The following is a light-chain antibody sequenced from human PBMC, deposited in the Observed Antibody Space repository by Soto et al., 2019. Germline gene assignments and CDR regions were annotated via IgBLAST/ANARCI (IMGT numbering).Light chain of an antibody. Sequence: QSALTQPASVSGSPGQSVTISCTGTSSYVGSYNLGSWYQQHPGTATKLMIYEVSERPAGVSTRFSSSKSANTASLTISGLQTEDEADYYCCSFARSRILFGTGTNLTVL. CDR2: EVS. V-gene: IGLV2-23*02. CDR1: SSYVGSYNL. CDR3: CSFARSRIL. J-gene: IGLJ1*01.